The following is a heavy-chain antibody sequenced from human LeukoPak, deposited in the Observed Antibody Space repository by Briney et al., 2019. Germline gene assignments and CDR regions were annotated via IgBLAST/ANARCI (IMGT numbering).Heavy chain of an antibody. Sequence: SETLSLTCTVSGDSISSYYWSWIRQPPGKGLEWIGYIYYSGSTNYNPSLTSRVTISVDRSKNQFSLKLSSVTAADTAVYYCAKGHSDFGTGFDLWGQGTLVTVS. CDR1: GDSISSYY. D-gene: IGHD4-17*01. CDR2: IYYSGST. CDR3: AKGHSDFGTGFDL. V-gene: IGHV4-59*01. J-gene: IGHJ4*02.